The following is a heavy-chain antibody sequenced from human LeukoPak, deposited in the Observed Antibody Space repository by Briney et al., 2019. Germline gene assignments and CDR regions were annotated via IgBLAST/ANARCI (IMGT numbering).Heavy chain of an antibody. Sequence: GGSLRLSCAASGFTFSSYAMHWVRQAPGKGLEWVAVISYDGSNKYYADSVKGRFTISRDNSKNTLYLQMNSLRAEDTAVYYCARDPGLGYCSSTSCPAGDYWGQGALVTVSS. CDR2: ISYDGSNK. CDR3: ARDPGLGYCSSTSCPAGDY. D-gene: IGHD2-2*01. CDR1: GFTFSSYA. J-gene: IGHJ4*02. V-gene: IGHV3-30-3*01.